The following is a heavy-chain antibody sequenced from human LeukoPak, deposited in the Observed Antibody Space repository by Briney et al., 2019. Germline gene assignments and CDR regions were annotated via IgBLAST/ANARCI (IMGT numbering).Heavy chain of an antibody. J-gene: IGHJ4*02. V-gene: IGHV1-2*02. Sequence: ASVTVSFMSSVYTFTSYYMHWMRRAPGQGREWMGWINLNSGGTKYAHKFQGRVTLTIDTYIHKAYMELSKLRCADTAAYFCASWAGGNADVAVFDYWGPGALGTVSS. CDR1: VYTFTSYY. CDR3: ASWAGGNADVAVFDY. CDR2: INLNSGGT. D-gene: IGHD2-21*01.